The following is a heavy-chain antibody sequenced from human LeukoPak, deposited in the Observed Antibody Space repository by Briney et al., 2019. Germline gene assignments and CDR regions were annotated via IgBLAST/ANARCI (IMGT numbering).Heavy chain of an antibody. CDR1: GYTFTSYY. Sequence: GASVTVSCTASGYTFTSYYMHWVRQAPGQGLEWMGIINPSGGSTSYAQKFQGRVTMTRDTSTSTVYMELSSLRSEDTAVYYCAIRDGYNFGHDYWGQGTLVTVSS. CDR3: AIRDGYNFGHDY. V-gene: IGHV1-46*01. D-gene: IGHD5-24*01. J-gene: IGHJ4*02. CDR2: INPSGGST.